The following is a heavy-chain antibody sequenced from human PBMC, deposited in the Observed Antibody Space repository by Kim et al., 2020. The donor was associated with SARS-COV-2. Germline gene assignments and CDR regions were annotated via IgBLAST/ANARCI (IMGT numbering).Heavy chain of an antibody. V-gene: IGHV4-59*01. Sequence: NPTPKSRVTISVATSKNQFSLKLSSVTAADTAVYYCARNNVGATGGFDYWGQGTLVTVSS. D-gene: IGHD1-26*01. CDR3: ARNNVGATGGFDY. J-gene: IGHJ4*02.